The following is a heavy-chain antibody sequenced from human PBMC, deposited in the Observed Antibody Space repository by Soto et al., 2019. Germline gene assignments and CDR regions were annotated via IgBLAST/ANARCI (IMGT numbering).Heavy chain of an antibody. J-gene: IGHJ5*02. CDR3: ARSPTRTYYADRFDP. V-gene: IGHV3-73*01. Sequence: GGSLRLSCAASGFTFSGSAMHWVRQASGKGLEWVGRIRSKANSYATAYAASVKGRSTISRDDSKNTAYLQMNSLKTEDTAVYYCARSPTRTYYADRFDPWGQGTMVTVSS. CDR1: GFTFSGSA. D-gene: IGHD3-22*01. CDR2: IRSKANSYAT.